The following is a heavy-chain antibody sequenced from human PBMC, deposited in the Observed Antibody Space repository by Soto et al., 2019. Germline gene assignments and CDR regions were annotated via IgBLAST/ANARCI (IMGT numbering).Heavy chain of an antibody. Sequence: GASVKVSCKASGYTFTYYHVHWVRQAPGQGLEWMGIINPNRGDTTYAQKFQGRVTMTSDTTTSTAYMEMSSLTYEDTALYYCARVSYSYGLLFYLDYWGQGTLFTVSS. CDR1: GYTFTYYH. D-gene: IGHD5-18*01. V-gene: IGHV1-46*01. CDR3: ARVSYSYGLLFYLDY. CDR2: INPNRGDT. J-gene: IGHJ4*02.